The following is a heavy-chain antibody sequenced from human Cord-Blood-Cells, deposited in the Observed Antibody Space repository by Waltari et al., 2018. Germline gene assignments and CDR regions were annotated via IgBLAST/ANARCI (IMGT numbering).Heavy chain of an antibody. D-gene: IGHD3-3*01. CDR2: INHSGST. CDR3: ASRDFCSGSGY. Sequence: QVQLQQWGAGLLKPSETLSLTCAVYGGSFSGYYWSWIRQHPGKGLEWIGEINHSGSTNYNPSLKSRVTISVDTAKSQFALERSSVTAADTAVYYCASRDFCSGSGYWGQGTLVTVSS. J-gene: IGHJ4*02. CDR1: GGSFSGYY. V-gene: IGHV4-34*01.